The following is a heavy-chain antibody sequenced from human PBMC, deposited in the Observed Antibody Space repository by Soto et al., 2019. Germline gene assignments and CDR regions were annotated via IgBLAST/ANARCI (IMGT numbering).Heavy chain of an antibody. Sequence: ASVKVSCKASGYTFTGYYMHWVRQAPGQGLEWMGWINPNSGGTNYAQKFQGWVTMTRDTSISTAYMELSRLRSDDTAVYYCAREGDLGYSYGYDYWGQGTLVTVSS. V-gene: IGHV1-2*04. CDR2: INPNSGGT. J-gene: IGHJ4*02. D-gene: IGHD5-18*01. CDR3: AREGDLGYSYGYDY. CDR1: GYTFTGYY.